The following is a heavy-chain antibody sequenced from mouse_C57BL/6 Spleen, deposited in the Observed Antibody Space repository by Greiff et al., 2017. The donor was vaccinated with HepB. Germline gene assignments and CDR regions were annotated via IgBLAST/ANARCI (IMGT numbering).Heavy chain of an antibody. Sequence: VQLQQPGAELVRPGSSVKLSCKASGYTFTSYWMDWVKQRPEQGLEWIGNIYPSDSETHYNQKFKDKATLTVDKSSSTAYMQLSSLTSEDSAVYYCARGIPPWYFDVWGTGTTVTVSS. J-gene: IGHJ1*03. CDR2: IYPSDSET. D-gene: IGHD5-1-1*01. CDR3: ARGIPPWYFDV. V-gene: IGHV1-61*01. CDR1: GYTFTSYW.